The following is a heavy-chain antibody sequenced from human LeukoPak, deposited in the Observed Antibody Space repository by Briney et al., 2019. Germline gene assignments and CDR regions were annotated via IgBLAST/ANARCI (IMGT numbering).Heavy chain of an antibody. V-gene: IGHV3-48*03. Sequence: GGSLRLSCVASGFTFSSYEMNWVRQAPGKGLEWVSYISSSGSTIYYADSVKGRFTISRDNAKNSLYLQMNSLRAEDTAVYYCARDRLGTSYFDHWGQGTLVTVSS. CDR3: ARDRLGTSYFDH. J-gene: IGHJ4*02. CDR2: ISSSGSTI. CDR1: GFTFSSYE.